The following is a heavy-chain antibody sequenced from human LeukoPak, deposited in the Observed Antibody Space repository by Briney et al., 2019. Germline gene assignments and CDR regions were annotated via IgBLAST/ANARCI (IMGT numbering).Heavy chain of an antibody. CDR3: AKAQPLAYCGGDCFAEWFDP. D-gene: IGHD2-21*02. Sequence: GGSLRLSCAASGFTFSSYAMSWVRQAPGKGLEWVSALSGSGGSTYYADSVKGRFTISRDNSKNTLYLQMNSLRAEDTAVYYCAKAQPLAYCGGDCFAEWFDPWGQGTLVTVSS. CDR2: LSGSGGST. J-gene: IGHJ5*02. V-gene: IGHV3-23*01. CDR1: GFTFSSYA.